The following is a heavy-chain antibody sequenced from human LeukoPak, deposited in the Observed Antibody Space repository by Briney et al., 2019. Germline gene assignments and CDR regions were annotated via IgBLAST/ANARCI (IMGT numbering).Heavy chain of an antibody. Sequence: SETLSLTCAVYGGSFSGYYWSWIRQPPGKGLEWIGYIYHSGSTYYNPSLKSRVTISVDRSKNQFSLKLSSVTAADTAVYYCARGEPCSGGSCYSGNYNWFDPWGQGTLDTVSS. D-gene: IGHD2-15*01. CDR1: GGSFSGYY. CDR3: ARGEPCSGGSCYSGNYNWFDP. J-gene: IGHJ5*02. CDR2: IYHSGST. V-gene: IGHV4-34*01.